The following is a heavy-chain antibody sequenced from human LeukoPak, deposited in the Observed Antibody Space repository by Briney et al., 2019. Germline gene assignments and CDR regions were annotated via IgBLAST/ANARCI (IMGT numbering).Heavy chain of an antibody. CDR2: ISSSGSAI. CDR1: GFTFSDYY. Sequence: KPGGSLRLSCAASGFTFSDYYMSWSRQAPGKGLEYVSYISSSGSAIYYADSVKGRFTISRDNAKNSLYLQMNSLRAEDTAVYYCARDAPYDSGGTFDIWGQGTMVTVSS. V-gene: IGHV3-11*04. CDR3: ARDAPYDSGGTFDI. J-gene: IGHJ3*02. D-gene: IGHD3-3*01.